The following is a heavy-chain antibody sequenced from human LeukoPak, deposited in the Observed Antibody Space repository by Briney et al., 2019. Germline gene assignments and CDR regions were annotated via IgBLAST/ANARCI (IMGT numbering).Heavy chain of an antibody. CDR1: GGSFSGYF. CDR3: VRRRKSNDN. CDR2: IGLDGSI. D-gene: IGHD1-14*01. V-gene: IGHV4-34*01. J-gene: IGHJ4*02. Sequence: PSETLSLTCGVYGGSFSGYFWIWIGQPPGKGLEWIGEIGLDGSITYNPSLKSRVTISVDTSKTQFSLKLTSVAAADTAVYYCVRRRKSNDNWGQGTLVTVSS.